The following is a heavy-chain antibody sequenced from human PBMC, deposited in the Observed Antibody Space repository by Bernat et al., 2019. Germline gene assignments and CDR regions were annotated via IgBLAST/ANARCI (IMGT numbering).Heavy chain of an antibody. Sequence: QVQLVESGGGVVQPGRSLRLSRATSGFTFSSYALHWVRQAPGKGLEWVAVISYDGSNKYYADSVKGRFSISRDNSKNTLYLQMNSLRAEDAALYYCATDPLPGIPGRRTYYFDYWGRGTLVTVSS. V-gene: IGHV3-30*03. CDR2: ISYDGSNK. CDR1: GFTFSSYA. CDR3: ATDPLPGIPGRRTYYFDY. J-gene: IGHJ4*02. D-gene: IGHD2-2*01.